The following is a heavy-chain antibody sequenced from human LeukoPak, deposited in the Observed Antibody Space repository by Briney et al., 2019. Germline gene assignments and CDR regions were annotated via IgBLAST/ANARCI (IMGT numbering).Heavy chain of an antibody. CDR3: ARDLSRDFWSGYPSPRF. CDR2: ISSSSSTI. D-gene: IGHD3-3*01. CDR1: GFTFSSYS. J-gene: IGHJ4*02. V-gene: IGHV3-48*02. Sequence: PGGSLRLSCAASGFTFSSYSMNWVRQAPGKGLEWVSYISSSSSTIYYADSVKGRFTISRDNAKNSLYLQMNSLRDEDTAIYYCARDLSRDFWSGYPSPRFWGQGTLVTVSS.